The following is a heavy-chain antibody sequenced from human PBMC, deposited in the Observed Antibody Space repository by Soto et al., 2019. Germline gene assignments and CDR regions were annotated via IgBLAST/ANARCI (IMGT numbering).Heavy chain of an antibody. D-gene: IGHD3-10*01. CDR1: GYTFTSYD. V-gene: IGHV1-8*01. CDR3: ARGLTELSMTMVRGVIKRDYYYYYMDV. J-gene: IGHJ6*03. CDR2: MNPNSGNT. Sequence: ASVKVSCKASGYTFTSYDINWVRQATGQGLDWMGWMNPNSGNTGYAQKFQGRVTMTRNTSISTAYMELSSLRSEDTAVYYCARGLTELSMTMVRGVIKRDYYYYYMDVWGKGTTVTVSS.